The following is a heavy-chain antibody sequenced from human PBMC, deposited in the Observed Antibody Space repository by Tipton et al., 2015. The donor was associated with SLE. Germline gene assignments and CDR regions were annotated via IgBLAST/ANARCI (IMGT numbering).Heavy chain of an antibody. CDR2: IQYDGRYK. V-gene: IGHV3-30*02. CDR1: GFIFSSSG. Sequence: SLSLSCAASGFIFSSSGMHWLRLAPGKGLEWVAFIQYDGRYKQYADSVKGRFTISRDDSKNTLYLQMNSLGAEDTAVYYCAKEEGLSGSRDVWGQGTTVTVSS. J-gene: IGHJ6*02. CDR3: AKEEGLSGSRDV. D-gene: IGHD3-16*01.